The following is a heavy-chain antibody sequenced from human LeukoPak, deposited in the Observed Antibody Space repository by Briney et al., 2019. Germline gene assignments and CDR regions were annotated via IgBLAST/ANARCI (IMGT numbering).Heavy chain of an antibody. CDR1: GYTFTGYN. D-gene: IGHD1-26*01. V-gene: IGHV1-2*02. Sequence: AASVKVSCKASGYTFTGYNMHWVRQAPGQGLEWMGWINPNSGGTNDAQKFQGRVTMTRDTSISTAYMELSRLRSDDTAVYYCARGRGSYSLDYWGQGTLVTVSS. CDR3: ARGRGSYSLDY. J-gene: IGHJ4*02. CDR2: INPNSGGT.